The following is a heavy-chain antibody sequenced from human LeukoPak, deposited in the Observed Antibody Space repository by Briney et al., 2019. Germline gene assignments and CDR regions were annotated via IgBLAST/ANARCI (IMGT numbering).Heavy chain of an antibody. J-gene: IGHJ4*02. CDR3: ARGPAMIVVVITTGPFDY. D-gene: IGHD3-22*01. Sequence: SETLSLTCAVYGGSFSGYYWSWIRQPPGKGLEWIGEINHSGSTNYNPSLKSRVTISVDTSKNQFSVKLSSVTAAATAVYYCARGPAMIVVVITTGPFDYWGQGTLVTVSS. CDR2: INHSGST. CDR1: GGSFSGYY. V-gene: IGHV4-34*01.